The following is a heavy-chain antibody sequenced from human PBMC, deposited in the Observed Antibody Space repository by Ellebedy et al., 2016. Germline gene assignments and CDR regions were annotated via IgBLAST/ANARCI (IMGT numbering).Heavy chain of an antibody. CDR3: AKDRQVRWYNS. J-gene: IGHJ5*01. Sequence: SETLSLTCAVSGGSITSGGYSWTWIRQPPGKGLEWIGEINHSGSTNYNPSLKSRVTISVDTSKNQFSLELSSVTAADTAVYYCAKDRQVRWYNSWGQGTLVIVSS. CDR1: GGSITSGGYS. CDR2: INHSGST. V-gene: IGHV4-30-2*01.